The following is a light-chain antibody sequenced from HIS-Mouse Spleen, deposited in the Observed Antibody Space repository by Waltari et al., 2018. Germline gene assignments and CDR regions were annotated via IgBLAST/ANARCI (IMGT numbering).Light chain of an antibody. V-gene: IGLV3-21*03. CDR3: QVWDSSSDHHVV. CDR2: DDS. Sequence: SYVLTQPPSVSVAPGKTARITCGGNNIGSKSVHWYQQKPGQARVLVVYDDSDRPSGTPERFSGSNSGNTAALTISRGEAGDEADYYCQVWDSSSDHHVVFGGGTKLTVL. CDR1: NIGSKS. J-gene: IGLJ2*01.